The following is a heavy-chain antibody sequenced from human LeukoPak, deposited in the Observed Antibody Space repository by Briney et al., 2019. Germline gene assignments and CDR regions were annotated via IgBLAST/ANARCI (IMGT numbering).Heavy chain of an antibody. J-gene: IGHJ4*02. CDR1: GFIYTNWW. Sequence: PGGSLRLSCAASGFIYTNWWMNWVRQAPGKGLEWVVNINTDGTGKYYVDSVKGRFTVSRDNTKNSLYLEMASLKAEDTAVYYCTRISLGQGLDSWGQGILVTVSS. CDR2: INTDGTGK. CDR3: TRISLGQGLDS. V-gene: IGHV3-7*01.